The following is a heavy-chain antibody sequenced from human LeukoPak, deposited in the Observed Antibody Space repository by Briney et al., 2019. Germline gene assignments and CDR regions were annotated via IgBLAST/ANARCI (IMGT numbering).Heavy chain of an antibody. D-gene: IGHD6-19*01. CDR1: GFTFTSYA. CDR2: ISGGGGST. J-gene: IGHJ4*02. V-gene: IGHV3-23*01. Sequence: GGPLRLSCAASGFTFTSYAMSWVRQAPGKGLEWVSAISGGGGSTYYADSVKGRFTIPRDNSKNTLYLQMNTLRAEDTAVYYCAKFRPVTSVAGTIFHYWGQGTLVTVSS. CDR3: AKFRPVTSVAGTIFHY.